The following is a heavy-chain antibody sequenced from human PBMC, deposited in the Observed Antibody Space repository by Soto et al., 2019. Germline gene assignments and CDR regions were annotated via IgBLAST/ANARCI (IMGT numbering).Heavy chain of an antibody. V-gene: IGHV3-13*01. CDR1: GFTVSNNY. CDR2: IGTAGET. J-gene: IGHJ6*02. Sequence: PGGSLRLSCAVSGFTVSNNYMSWVRQAPGKGLEGVSGIGTAGETYYLGSVKGRFTISRENAENSLYLQMNTLRAGDTAVYYCARVIFGDYYGMDVWGQGTTVTVSS. CDR3: ARVIFGDYYGMDV. D-gene: IGHD3-3*01.